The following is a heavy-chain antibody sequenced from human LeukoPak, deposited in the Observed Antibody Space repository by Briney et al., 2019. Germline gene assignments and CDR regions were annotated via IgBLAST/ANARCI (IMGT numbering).Heavy chain of an antibody. V-gene: IGHV3-23*01. CDR1: GFTFSSYA. J-gene: IGHJ4*02. CDR3: ARDVCSGGSCYYDY. Sequence: GGSLRLSCAASGFTFSSYAMSWVRQAPGKGLEWVSAISGSGGSTYYADSVKGRFTISRDNSKNTLYLQMNSLRAEDTAVYYCARDVCSGGSCYYDYWGQGTLVTVSS. CDR2: ISGSGGST. D-gene: IGHD2-15*01.